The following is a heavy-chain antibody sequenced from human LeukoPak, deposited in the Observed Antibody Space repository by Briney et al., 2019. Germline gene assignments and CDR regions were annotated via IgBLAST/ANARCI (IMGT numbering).Heavy chain of an antibody. D-gene: IGHD6-19*01. CDR1: GFTFDDYA. J-gene: IGHJ6*02. CDR3: AKDMAGSPSSGMDV. CDR2: ISWNSGSI. V-gene: IGHV3-9*01. Sequence: GGSLRRYCAASGFTFDDYAMHWVRHAQGMGLVWVSGISWNSGSIGYADSVKGRFTISRDNAKNSLYLQMNSLRAEDTALYYCAKDMAGSPSSGMDVWGQGTTVTVSS.